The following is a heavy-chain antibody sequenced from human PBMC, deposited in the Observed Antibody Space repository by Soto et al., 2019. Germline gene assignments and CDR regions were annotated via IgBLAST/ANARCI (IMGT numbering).Heavy chain of an antibody. CDR1: GGSISSSSYY. V-gene: IGHV4-39*01. J-gene: IGHJ5*02. Sequence: PSETLSLTCTVSGGSISSSSYYWGWIRQPPGKGLEWIGSIYYSGSTYYNPSLKSRVTISVDTSKNQFSLKLSSVTAADTAVYYCARMGGSDFWSGYPPNWFDPWGQGTLVTVSS. CDR2: IYYSGST. CDR3: ARMGGSDFWSGYPPNWFDP. D-gene: IGHD3-3*01.